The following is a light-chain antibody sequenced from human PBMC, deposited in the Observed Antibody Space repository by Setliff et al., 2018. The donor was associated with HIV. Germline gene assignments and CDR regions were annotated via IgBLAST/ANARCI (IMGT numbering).Light chain of an antibody. V-gene: IGLV2-14*01. CDR3: SSYTSSSTLKI. Sequence: QSSLAQPASMSGSPGQSITISCTGTSSDVGGYNYVSWYQQHPGKAPKLMIYDVSKRPSGVSNRFSGSKSGNTASLTISGLQAEDEADYHCSSYTSSSTLKIFGGGTKVTVL. CDR1: SSDVGGYNY. J-gene: IGLJ2*01. CDR2: DVS.